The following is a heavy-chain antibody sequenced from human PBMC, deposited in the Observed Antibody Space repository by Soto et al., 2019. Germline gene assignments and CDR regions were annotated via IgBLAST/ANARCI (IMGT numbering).Heavy chain of an antibody. CDR3: ARDCPGSSTTCYGNACSDS. J-gene: IGHJ5*01. CDR1: GFTFSSYS. V-gene: IGHV3-48*01. CDR2: ISSSRSTI. D-gene: IGHD2-2*01. Sequence: EVQLVESGGGLVQPGGSLRLSCAASGFTFSSYSMNWVRQAPGKGLEWVSYISSSRSTIYYADSVKGRFTISRDNAKNSRYLQMNSRGAEDTAVYYWARDCPGSSTTCYGNACSDSWGKGTLVTVSS.